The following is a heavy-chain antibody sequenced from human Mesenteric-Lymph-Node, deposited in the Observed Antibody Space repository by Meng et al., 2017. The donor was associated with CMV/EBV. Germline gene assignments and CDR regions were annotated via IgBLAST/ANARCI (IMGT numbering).Heavy chain of an antibody. J-gene: IGHJ6*02. CDR3: ANSPRGYSYGYYYYGMDV. Sequence: GGSLRLSCAASGFTFSSYWMSWVRQAPGKGLEWVANIKQDGSEKYYVDSVKGRFTISRDNSKNTLYLQMNSLRAEDTAVYYCANSPRGYSYGYYYYGMDVWGQGTTVTVSS. V-gene: IGHV3-7*03. CDR2: IKQDGSEK. CDR1: GFTFSSYW. D-gene: IGHD5-18*01.